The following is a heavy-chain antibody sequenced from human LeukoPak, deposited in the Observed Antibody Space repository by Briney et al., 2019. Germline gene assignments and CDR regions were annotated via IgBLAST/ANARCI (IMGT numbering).Heavy chain of an antibody. CDR3: ARDGDGSGSLDY. J-gene: IGHJ4*02. CDR2: IIPILGIA. V-gene: IGHV1-69*04. Sequence: RGASVKVSCKASGGTFSSYAISWVRQAPGQGLEWMGRIIPILGIANYAQKFQGRVTITADKSTSTAYMELSSLRSEDTAVYYCARDGDGSGSLDYWGQGTLVTVSS. CDR1: GGTFSSYA. D-gene: IGHD3-10*01.